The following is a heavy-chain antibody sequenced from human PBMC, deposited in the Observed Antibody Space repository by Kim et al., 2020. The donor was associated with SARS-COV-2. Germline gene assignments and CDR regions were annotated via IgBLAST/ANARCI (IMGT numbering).Heavy chain of an antibody. D-gene: IGHD3-22*01. J-gene: IGHJ4*02. V-gene: IGHV3-23*01. CDR2: ISGSGGST. Sequence: LSLTCAASGFTFSSYAMSWVRQAPGKGLEWVSAISGSGGSTYYADSVKGRFTISRDNSKNTLYLQMNSLRAEDTAVYYCAKDASYDSSGYYYLDYWGQGTLVTVSS. CDR1: GFTFSSYA. CDR3: AKDASYDSSGYYYLDY.